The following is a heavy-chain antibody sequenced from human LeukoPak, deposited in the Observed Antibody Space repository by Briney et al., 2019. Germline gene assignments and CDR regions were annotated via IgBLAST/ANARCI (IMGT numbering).Heavy chain of an antibody. CDR1: GYSLTELS. Sequence: ASVKVSCKVSGYSLTELSMHWVRQAPGKGLEWMGGFDPDDGETPLFAQKFQGRVSMTEDTSTDTAYMELSSLTSEDTAVYYCVTGPIYCSSCSHDYWGQGPLVTVSS. V-gene: IGHV1-24*01. CDR2: FDPDDGET. D-gene: IGHD2-2*01. J-gene: IGHJ4*02. CDR3: VTGPIYCSSCSHDY.